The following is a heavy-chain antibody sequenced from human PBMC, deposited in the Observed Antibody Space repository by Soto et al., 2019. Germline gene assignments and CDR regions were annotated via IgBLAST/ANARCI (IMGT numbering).Heavy chain of an antibody. D-gene: IGHD1-1*01. CDR1: EFTFSMYW. CDR2: INVDGSHT. CDR3: TRGPRSTSTGTGAF. J-gene: IGHJ4*02. V-gene: IGHV3-74*01. Sequence: PGGSLRLSCAASEFTFSMYWMHWVRQVPGKGPEWVSRINVDGSHTNYADSVKGRFTISRDNAKNTLYLQMNDLRAEDTAVYYCTRGPRSTSTGTGAFWGQGTLVTVSS.